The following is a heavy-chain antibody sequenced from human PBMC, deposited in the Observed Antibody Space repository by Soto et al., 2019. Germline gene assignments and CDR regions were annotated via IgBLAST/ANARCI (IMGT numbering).Heavy chain of an antibody. J-gene: IGHJ6*02. CDR3: AKDGPPPYDYSRSPYYYYGKDV. CDR2: ISYDGSNK. CDR1: GFTFSSYG. Sequence: PGGSLRLSCAASGFTFSSYGMHWVRQAPGKGLEWVAVISYDGSNKYYADSVKGRFTISRDNSKNTLYLQMNSLRAEDTAVYYCAKDGPPPYDYSRSPYYYYGKDVWGQGTTVTGSS. V-gene: IGHV3-30*18. D-gene: IGHD4-4*01.